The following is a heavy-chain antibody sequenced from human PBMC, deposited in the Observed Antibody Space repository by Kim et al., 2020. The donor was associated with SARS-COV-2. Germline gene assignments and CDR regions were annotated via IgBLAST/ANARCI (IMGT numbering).Heavy chain of an antibody. Sequence: SETLSLTCTVSGGSISSSSYYWGWIRQPPGKGLEWIGSIYYSGSTYYNPSLKSRVTISVDTSKNQFSLKLSSVTAADTAVYYCARQDNNPDIVLMSGLDFDYWGQGTLVTVSS. CDR2: IYYSGST. J-gene: IGHJ4*02. CDR1: GGSISSSSYY. D-gene: IGHD2-8*01. CDR3: ARQDNNPDIVLMSGLDFDY. V-gene: IGHV4-39*01.